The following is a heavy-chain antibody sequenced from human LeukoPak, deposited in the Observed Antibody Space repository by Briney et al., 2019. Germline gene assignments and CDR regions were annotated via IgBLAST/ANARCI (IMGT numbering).Heavy chain of an antibody. CDR3: ASHDSSGYYYYYYMDV. CDR1: GGSISSTSYY. V-gene: IGHV4-39*07. D-gene: IGHD3-22*01. CDR2: ISYSGTT. Sequence: SETLSLTCTVSGGSISSTSYYWGWIRQPPGKGLEWIGSISYSGTTYYNPSLKSRVTISVDTSKNQFSLKLSSVTAADTAVYYCASHDSSGYYYYYYMDVWGKGATVTVSS. J-gene: IGHJ6*03.